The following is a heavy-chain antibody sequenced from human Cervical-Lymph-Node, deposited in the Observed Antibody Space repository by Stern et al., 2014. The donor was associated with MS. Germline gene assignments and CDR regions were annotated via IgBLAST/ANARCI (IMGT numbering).Heavy chain of an antibody. CDR1: GFVFRRDA. Sequence: VQLVKSGGGVVQPGRSRRLSCAASGFVFRRDALHWVRQAPGKGLEWVALISYDGRYKYYTDSVKGRFTVSRDNSNNTVDLEMNSLRLEDTAVYYCAKGGSGSYLDWGQGSLVTVSS. V-gene: IGHV3-30*04. CDR3: AKGGSGSYLD. J-gene: IGHJ4*02. D-gene: IGHD1-26*01. CDR2: ISYDGRYK.